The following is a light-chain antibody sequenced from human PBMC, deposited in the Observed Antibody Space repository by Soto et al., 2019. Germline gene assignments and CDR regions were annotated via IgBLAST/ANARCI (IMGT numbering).Light chain of an antibody. CDR3: QQYGRSPWT. CDR1: QGVSSY. CDR2: DAS. Sequence: EIVITQSPATLSVSPGEGATLSCRASQGVSSYLAWYQQKPGQAPRLLIYDASSRATGIPDRFSGSGSGTDFTLSISRLEPEDFAVYYCQQYGRSPWTFGQGTKVDNK. J-gene: IGKJ1*01. V-gene: IGKV3-20*01.